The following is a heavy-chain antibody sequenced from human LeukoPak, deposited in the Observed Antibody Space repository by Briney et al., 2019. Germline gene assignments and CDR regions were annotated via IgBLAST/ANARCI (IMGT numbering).Heavy chain of an antibody. J-gene: IGHJ4*02. CDR2: ISGTGGTT. Sequence: GGSLRLSCAASAFTFSSYSMNWVRQTPGKGLEWVAAISGTGGTTYYADSVKGRSTISRDNSKSTVALQMYSLRAEDTAVYYCAKPAQTDCGGDCFFDYWGQGTLVTVSS. CDR1: AFTFSSYS. D-gene: IGHD2-21*02. V-gene: IGHV3-23*01. CDR3: AKPAQTDCGGDCFFDY.